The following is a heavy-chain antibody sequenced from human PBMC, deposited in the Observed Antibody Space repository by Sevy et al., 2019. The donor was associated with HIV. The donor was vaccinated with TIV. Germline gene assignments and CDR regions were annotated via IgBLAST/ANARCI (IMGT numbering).Heavy chain of an antibody. D-gene: IGHD1-7*01. CDR1: GGSISSYY. CDR2: IYYSGST. J-gene: IGHJ3*02. CDR3: ARDXXGELELRPDAAFDI. Sequence: SETLSLTCTVSGGSISSYYWSWIRQPPGKGLEWIGYIYYSGSTNYNPSLKSRVTISVDTSKNQFSLKLSSVTAADTXXXYCARDXXGELELRPDAAFDIWGQGTMVTVSS. V-gene: IGHV4-59*13.